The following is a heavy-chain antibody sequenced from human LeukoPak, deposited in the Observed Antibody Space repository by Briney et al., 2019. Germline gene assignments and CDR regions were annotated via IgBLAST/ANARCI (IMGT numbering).Heavy chain of an antibody. CDR1: GFTFSSYS. D-gene: IGHD3-3*01. J-gene: IGHJ3*02. CDR2: ISSSSSYI. CDR3: AKDEDFWSVYYRVENAFDM. Sequence: GGSLRLSCAASGFTFSSYSMNWVRQAPGEGLEWVSSISSSSSYIYYADSVKGRFTISRDNSKNTLHLQMNSLRAEDTAVYYCAKDEDFWSVYYRVENAFDMWGQGTMVTVSS. V-gene: IGHV3-21*04.